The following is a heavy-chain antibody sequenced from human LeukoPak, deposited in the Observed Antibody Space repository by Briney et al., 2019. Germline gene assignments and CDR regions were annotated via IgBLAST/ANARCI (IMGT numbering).Heavy chain of an antibody. V-gene: IGHV5-51*01. J-gene: IGHJ3*01. CDR1: GYSFTSYC. CDR2: IYPGDSGP. Sequence: GESLKISCKVSGYSFTSYCIGWVRQMPGKGLEWMGIIYPGDSGPTYSPSFQGHVTISVDKSTNTAYLQWSSLQASDTAMYDCGMSGDRVPLQDDVFDVWGQGTMVTVST. CDR3: GMSGDRVPLQDDVFDV. D-gene: IGHD1-26*01.